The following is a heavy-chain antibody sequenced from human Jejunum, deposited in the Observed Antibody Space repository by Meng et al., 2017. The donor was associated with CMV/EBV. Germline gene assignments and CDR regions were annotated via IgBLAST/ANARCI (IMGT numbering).Heavy chain of an antibody. V-gene: IGHV1-69*05. D-gene: IGHD6-13*01. J-gene: IGHJ4*02. CDR1: GGNFSSHG. CDR3: ARESPTAALLY. Sequence: SCKPSGGNFSSHGISWVRQAPGQGLEWMGGIIPPFAKINYAQKFQGRVTFTTDESATTAYMELSGLRLDDTAVYYCARESPTAALLYWGQGTLVTVSS. CDR2: IIPPFAKI.